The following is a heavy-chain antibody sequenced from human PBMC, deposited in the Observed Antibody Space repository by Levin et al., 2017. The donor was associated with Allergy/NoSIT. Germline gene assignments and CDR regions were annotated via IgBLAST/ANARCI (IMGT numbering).Heavy chain of an antibody. V-gene: IGHV3-72*01. Sequence: GESLKISCAASGFTFSDHYMDWVRQAPGKGLEWVGRTRNKANSYTTEYAASVKGRFTISRDDSKNSLYLQMNSLKTEDTAVYYCATHSSGSRRYFDYWGQGTLVTVSS. J-gene: IGHJ4*02. CDR3: ATHSSGSRRYFDY. CDR2: TRNKANSYTT. D-gene: IGHD6-19*01. CDR1: GFTFSDHY.